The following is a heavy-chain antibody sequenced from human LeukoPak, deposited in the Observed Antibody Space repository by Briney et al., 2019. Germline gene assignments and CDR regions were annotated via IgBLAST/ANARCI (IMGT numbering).Heavy chain of an antibody. Sequence: PGGSLRLSCAASGFTFSSYSMNWVRQAPGKGLEWVSPISSSSSYIYYADSVKGRFTISRDNAKNTLYLQMNSLRAEDTAVYHCAKEGVGDLPPYYFDYWGQGALVTVSS. D-gene: IGHD3-10*01. CDR1: GFTFSSYS. J-gene: IGHJ4*02. V-gene: IGHV3-21*01. CDR3: AKEGVGDLPPYYFDY. CDR2: ISSSSSYI.